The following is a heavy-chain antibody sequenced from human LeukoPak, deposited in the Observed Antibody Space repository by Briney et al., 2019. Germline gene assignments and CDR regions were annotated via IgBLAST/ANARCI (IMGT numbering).Heavy chain of an antibody. D-gene: IGHD6-13*01. V-gene: IGHV3-9*01. CDR1: GFTFDDYA. Sequence: GGPLRLSCAASGFTFDDYAMHWVRQAPGKGLEWVSGISWNSGSIGYADSVKGRFTISRDNARNSLYLQMNSLRAEDTALYYCAKDIAAAGMNWFDPWGQGTLVTVSS. J-gene: IGHJ5*02. CDR3: AKDIAAAGMNWFDP. CDR2: ISWNSGSI.